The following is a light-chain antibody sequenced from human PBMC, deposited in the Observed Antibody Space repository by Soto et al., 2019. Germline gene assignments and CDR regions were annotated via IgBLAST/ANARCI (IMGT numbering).Light chain of an antibody. CDR1: SSDIGGYYY. CDR3: TSYSSSDIFYV. CDR2: QVT. V-gene: IGLV2-14*01. J-gene: IGLJ1*01. Sequence: QSALTQPASVSGSPGQSINISCTGTSSDIGGYYYVSWYQHHPGKAPKLLIYQVTNRPSGVSNRFSGSKSGNTASLTISGLQADDEADYYCTSYSSSDIFYVFGTGTKLTVL.